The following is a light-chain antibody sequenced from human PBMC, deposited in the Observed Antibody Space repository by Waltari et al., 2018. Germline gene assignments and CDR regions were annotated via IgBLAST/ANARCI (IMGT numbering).Light chain of an antibody. CDR2: YVS. CDR3: QHRSNLIT. Sequence: EIVLTQSPATLSLSPGERATLSCRASQSVGSNLAWYQQNSGQAPGLLIYYVSRRATGTPARFSGSGSGTDFTLTISSLEPEDFAVYYCQHRSNLITFGQGTRLEIK. J-gene: IGKJ5*01. V-gene: IGKV3-11*01. CDR1: QSVGSN.